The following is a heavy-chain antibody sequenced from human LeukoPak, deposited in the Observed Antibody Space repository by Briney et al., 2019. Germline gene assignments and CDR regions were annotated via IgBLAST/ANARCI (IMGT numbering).Heavy chain of an antibody. V-gene: IGHV4-34*01. CDR2: INHSGST. Sequence: PSETLSLTCAVYGGSFSGYYWSWIRQPPGKGLEWIGEINHSGSTNYNPSLKSRVTISVDTSKNQLSLKLSSVTAADTAVYYCAREGVVGAYGHFDYWGQGTLVTVST. D-gene: IGHD2-15*01. CDR1: GGSFSGYY. J-gene: IGHJ4*02. CDR3: AREGVVGAYGHFDY.